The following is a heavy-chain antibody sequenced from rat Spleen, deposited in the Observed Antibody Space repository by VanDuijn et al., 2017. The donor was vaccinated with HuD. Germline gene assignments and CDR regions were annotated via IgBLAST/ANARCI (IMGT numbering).Heavy chain of an antibody. CDR2: ISYGDRSGHSST. CDR3: TRVSPLYFDY. CDR1: GFTFSDYG. D-gene: IGHD3-1*01. V-gene: IGHV5-29*01. J-gene: IGHJ2*01. Sequence: EVQLVESGGGLVQPGRSLKLSCAASGFTFSDYGMAWVRQGPTKGLEWVATISYGDRSGHSSTYYRDSVKGRFTISRDNAQNTLYLQMNSLRSEDTATYYCTRVSPLYFDYWGQGVMVTVSS.